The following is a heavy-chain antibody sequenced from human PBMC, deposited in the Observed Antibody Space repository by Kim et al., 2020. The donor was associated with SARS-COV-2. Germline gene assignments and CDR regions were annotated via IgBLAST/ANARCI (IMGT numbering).Heavy chain of an antibody. CDR3: TGHYHYDE. D-gene: IGHD3-10*01. CDR2: IHYSGRS. Sequence: SETLSLTCTVSGDSVNGHYWIWVRQPPGKGLEWIGYIHYSGRSDHNPSLKSRVTLSLDTSRNQFSLKLSSVTAADTAIYFCTGHYHYDECGRGAVVTVSS. V-gene: IGHV4-59*02. J-gene: IGHJ4*02. CDR1: GDSVNGHY.